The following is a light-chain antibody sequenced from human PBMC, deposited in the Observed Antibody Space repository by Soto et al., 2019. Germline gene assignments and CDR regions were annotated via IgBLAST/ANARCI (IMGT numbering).Light chain of an antibody. J-gene: IGLJ3*02. CDR3: CSYTSSSSWV. Sequence: SALTQPASVSGSPGQSITISCTGTRGDVGSYNFVSWFQQHPGKAPKLMIFEVSNRPSGVSNRFSASKSGNTASLTISGLQAEDEADYYCCSYTSSSSWVFGGGTKLTVL. CDR1: RGDVGSYNF. V-gene: IGLV2-14*01. CDR2: EVS.